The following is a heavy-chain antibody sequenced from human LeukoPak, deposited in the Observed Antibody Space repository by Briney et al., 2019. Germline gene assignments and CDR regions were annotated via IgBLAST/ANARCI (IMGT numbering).Heavy chain of an antibody. J-gene: IGHJ2*01. CDR2: IYSGGST. Sequence: PGGSLRLSCAASGFTVSSNYMSWVRQAPGKGLEWVSVIYSGGSTYYADSVKGRFTISRDNSKNTLYLQMNSLRAEDTAVYYCARTGGSGWINYWYFDLWGRGTLVTVSS. D-gene: IGHD6-19*01. V-gene: IGHV3-66*01. CDR1: GFTVSSNY. CDR3: ARTGGSGWINYWYFDL.